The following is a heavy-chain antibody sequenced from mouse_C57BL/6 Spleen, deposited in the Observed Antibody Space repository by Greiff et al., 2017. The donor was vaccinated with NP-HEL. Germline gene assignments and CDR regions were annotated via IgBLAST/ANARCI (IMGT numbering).Heavy chain of an antibody. CDR1: GFTFSDYY. CDR2: INYDGSST. J-gene: IGHJ4*01. V-gene: IGHV5-16*01. D-gene: IGHD2-5*01. CDR3: ARVDSNYPYYAMDY. Sequence: EVMLVESEGGLVQPGSSMKLSCTASGFTFSDYYMAWVRQVPEKGLEWVANINYDGSSTYYLDSLKSRFIISRDNAKNILYLQMSSLKSEDTATYYCARVDSNYPYYAMDYWGQGTSVTVSS.